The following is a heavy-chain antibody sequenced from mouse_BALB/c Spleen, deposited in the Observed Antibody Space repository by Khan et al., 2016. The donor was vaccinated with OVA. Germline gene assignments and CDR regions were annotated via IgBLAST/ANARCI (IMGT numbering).Heavy chain of an antibody. D-gene: IGHD2-12*01. CDR2: IWAGGST. V-gene: IGHV2-9*02. J-gene: IGHJ4*01. Sequence: QMQLEESGPGLVAPSQSLSITCTVSGFTLISYGVHWVRLPPGKGLEWLGVIWAGGSTNYNSALMSRLSIRKDNSKSQVSLKMNSLQTDDTAMDYCARADVSYVDAMDYWGQGTSVTVSS. CDR3: ARADVSYVDAMDY. CDR1: GFTLISYG.